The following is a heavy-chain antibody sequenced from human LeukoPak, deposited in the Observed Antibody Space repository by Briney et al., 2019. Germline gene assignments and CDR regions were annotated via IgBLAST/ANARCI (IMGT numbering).Heavy chain of an antibody. Sequence: SETLSLTCTVSGGSISSSSYYWGWIRQPPGKGLEWIGSIYYSGSTYYNPSLKSRVTISVDTSKNQFSLKLSSVTAADTAVYYCARGVDIVVVPAAIGGGNWFDPWGQGTLVTVSS. CDR3: ARGVDIVVVPAAIGGGNWFDP. J-gene: IGHJ5*02. V-gene: IGHV4-39*01. CDR2: IYYSGST. D-gene: IGHD2-2*01. CDR1: GGSISSSSYY.